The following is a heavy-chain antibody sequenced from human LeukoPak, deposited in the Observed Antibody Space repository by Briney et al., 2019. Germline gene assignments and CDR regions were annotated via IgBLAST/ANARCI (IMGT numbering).Heavy chain of an antibody. D-gene: IGHD3-10*01. V-gene: IGHV3-73*01. J-gene: IGHJ4*02. Sequence: GGSLRLSCATSGFTFSDSAIHWVRQASGKGLEWVGRIRSKSNSYAANYAASVQGRFTHSRDGSKNTAYLQMNSLKTEDTAMYYCTSTIYGSGKAGYWGQGTLVTVSS. CDR2: IRSKSNSYAA. CDR1: GFTFSDSA. CDR3: TSTIYGSGKAGY.